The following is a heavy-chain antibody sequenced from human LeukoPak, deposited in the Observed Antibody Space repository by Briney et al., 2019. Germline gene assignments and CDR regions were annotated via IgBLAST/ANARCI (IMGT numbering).Heavy chain of an antibody. Sequence: SETLSLTCTVSGGIVSGGSVSSYYWSWIRQPPGKGLEWIGYIYYSGSTNYNPSLKSRVTISVDTSKNHFSLRLSSVTAADTAVYYCARRLGNDYGDHDDAFDIWGQGTMVTVSS. CDR3: ARRLGNDYGDHDDAFDI. J-gene: IGHJ3*02. CDR2: IYYSGST. D-gene: IGHD4-17*01. CDR1: GGSVSSYY. V-gene: IGHV4-59*02.